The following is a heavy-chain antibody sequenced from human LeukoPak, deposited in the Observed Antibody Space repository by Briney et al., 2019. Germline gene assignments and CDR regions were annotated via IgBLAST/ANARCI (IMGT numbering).Heavy chain of an antibody. D-gene: IGHD3-16*01. CDR2: FNYNGADT. V-gene: IGHV3-23*01. Sequence: GSLRLPCGGSGFTFNSYALSWVRQAPGKGLKGVSTFNYNGADTYYADSVKGRFTISRDNSYNTVSLQMNSLRDEDTGVYYCAKGLRTGVGPYMGYHYYMDVWGKGATVTVSS. CDR3: AKGLRTGVGPYMGYHYYMDV. CDR1: GFTFNSYA. J-gene: IGHJ6*03.